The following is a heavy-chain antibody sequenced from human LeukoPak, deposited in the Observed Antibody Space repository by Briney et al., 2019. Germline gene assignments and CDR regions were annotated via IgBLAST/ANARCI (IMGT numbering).Heavy chain of an antibody. J-gene: IGHJ4*02. CDR2: INPSGGST. CDR1: RYTFTSYY. Sequence: ASVKVSCKASRYTFTSYYMHWVRQAPGQGLEWMGIINPSGGSTSYAQKFQGRVTMTRDMSTSTVYMELSSLRSEDTAVYYCARDTFGGSYYHPFDYWGQGTLVTVSS. CDR3: ARDTFGGSYYHPFDY. V-gene: IGHV1-46*01. D-gene: IGHD1-26*01.